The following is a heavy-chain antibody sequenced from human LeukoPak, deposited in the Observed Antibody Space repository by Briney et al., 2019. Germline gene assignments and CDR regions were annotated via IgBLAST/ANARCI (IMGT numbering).Heavy chain of an antibody. J-gene: IGHJ3*02. CDR2: ISAYNGNR. D-gene: IGHD3-16*02. CDR1: GYTFTSYG. V-gene: IGHV1-18*01. CDR3: AGSISDYVWGSYPRDAFDI. Sequence: ASVKVSCKASGYTFTSYGISWVRHAPGQGLEWMGWISAYNGNRNYAQKLQARVTMTTHTSASTAYMELRSLRSDDTAVYCCAGSISDYVWGSYPRDAFDIWGQGTMVTVSS.